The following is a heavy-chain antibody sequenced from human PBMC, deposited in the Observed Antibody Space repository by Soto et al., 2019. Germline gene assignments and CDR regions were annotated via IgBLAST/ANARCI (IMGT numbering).Heavy chain of an antibody. CDR3: AGDPSGSYLGWFDP. CDR2: ISYDGSNK. Sequence: QVQLVESGGGVVQPGRSLRLSCAASGFTFSSYAMHWVRQAPGKGLEWVAVISYDGSNKYYADSVKGRFTISRDNSKNTLYLQMNSLRAEDTAVYYCAGDPSGSYLGWFDPWGQGTLVTVSS. V-gene: IGHV3-30-3*01. D-gene: IGHD3-10*01. CDR1: GFTFSSYA. J-gene: IGHJ5*02.